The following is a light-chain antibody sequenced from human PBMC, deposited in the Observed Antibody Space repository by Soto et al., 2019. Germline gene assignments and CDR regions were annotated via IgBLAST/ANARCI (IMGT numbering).Light chain of an antibody. CDR3: QQRSNWPRT. CDR2: GAS. Sequence: EIVLTQSPATLSVSPGERATPSCRASQSVTSNLAWYQQKPGRAPRLLMYGASSRATGLPARFSGSGSGTDFTLTISSLEPEDFAVYYCQQRSNWPRTFGQGTKVDIK. CDR1: QSVTSN. V-gene: IGKV3-11*01. J-gene: IGKJ1*01.